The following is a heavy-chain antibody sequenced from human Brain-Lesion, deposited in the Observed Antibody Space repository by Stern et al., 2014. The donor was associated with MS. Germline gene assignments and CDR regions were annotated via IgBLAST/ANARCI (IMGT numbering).Heavy chain of an antibody. CDR1: GCSISSGDNY. V-gene: IGHV4-30-4*01. D-gene: IGHD4-17*01. Sequence: QVQLEESGPGLVKPSQTLSLTCTVSGCSISSGDNYWSWIRQPPGKGPEWIGYIHYSGGTYFNPSLKSRATISADTSKNQFSLKLNSMTAADTAVYYCARVPDYGDAFFDYWGQGILVTVSS. J-gene: IGHJ4*02. CDR3: ARVPDYGDAFFDY. CDR2: IHYSGGT.